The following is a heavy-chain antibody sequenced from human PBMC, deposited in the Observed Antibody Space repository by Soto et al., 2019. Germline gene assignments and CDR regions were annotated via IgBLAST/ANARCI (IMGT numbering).Heavy chain of an antibody. CDR3: ARPVGESPDYYYSGMDV. Sequence: QVQLVQSGAEVKKPGSSVKVSCKASGGTFSSYAISWVRQAPGQGLEWMGGIIPIFGTANYARKFQGRVTITADESTIRAYMELSRLRAEDTAVYYCARPVGESPDYYYSGMDVWGQGTKVTVSS. V-gene: IGHV1-69*01. CDR2: IIPIFGTA. D-gene: IGHD3-10*01. J-gene: IGHJ6*02. CDR1: GGTFSSYA.